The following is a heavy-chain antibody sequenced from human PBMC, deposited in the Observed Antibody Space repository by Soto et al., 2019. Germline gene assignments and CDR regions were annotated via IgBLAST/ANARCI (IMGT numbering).Heavy chain of an antibody. V-gene: IGHV1-2*02. J-gene: IGHJ4*02. D-gene: IGHD2-21*02. CDR2: INPRNGDT. CDR3: VRGGGVDVVTPTRIVFDY. CDR1: GYTFTGNY. Sequence: QVQLVQSGAEVQKPGASVKVSCKVSGYTFTGNYMHWMRQAPGQGPEWMGWINPRNGDTDYAQKFQGRVTTTRDTAISTAYMDMSRLTSDDTAIYFCVRGGGVDVVTPTRIVFDYWGQGTLLTVSS.